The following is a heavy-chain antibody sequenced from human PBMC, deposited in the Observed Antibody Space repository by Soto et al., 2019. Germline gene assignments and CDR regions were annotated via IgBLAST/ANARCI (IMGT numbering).Heavy chain of an antibody. V-gene: IGHV4-34*01. CDR1: GGSFSGYY. J-gene: IGHJ1*01. D-gene: IGHD2-15*01. Sequence: QVQLQQWGAGLLKPSETLSLTCAVYGGSFSGYYWSWIRQPPGKGLEWIGEINHSGSTNYNPSLKSRVTISVDTSKNQFSLKLSSVTAADTAVYYCARGPLLLRGYCSGGSCYSIYFQHWGQGTRVTVSS. CDR3: ARGPLLLRGYCSGGSCYSIYFQH. CDR2: INHSGST.